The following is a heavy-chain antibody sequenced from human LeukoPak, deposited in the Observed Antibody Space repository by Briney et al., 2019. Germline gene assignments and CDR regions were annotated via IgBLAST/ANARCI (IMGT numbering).Heavy chain of an antibody. CDR1: GDSISTSRYA. CDR3: ARVALTGEGGRGYFNL. Sequence: SETLSLTCTVSGDSISTSRYAWGWIRQSPGKGLEWIGTIYNSGSTNLNPSLKTRVTMSMDASKNHFSLNLNSVTAADTALYFCARVALTGEGGRGYFNLWGRGNLVSVSS. CDR2: IYNSGST. J-gene: IGHJ2*01. D-gene: IGHD3-16*01. V-gene: IGHV4-39*02.